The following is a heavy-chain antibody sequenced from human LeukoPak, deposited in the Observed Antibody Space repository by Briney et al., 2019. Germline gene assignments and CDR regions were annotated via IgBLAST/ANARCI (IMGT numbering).Heavy chain of an antibody. CDR2: INSDGSST. CDR3: ARVGGYSGYDFFDY. J-gene: IGHJ4*02. D-gene: IGHD5-12*01. V-gene: IGHV3-74*01. Sequence: GGSLRLSCAASGFTFSSYWMHWVRQAPGKGLVWVSRINSDGSSTSYADSVKGRFTISRDNAKNTLYLQMNSLRAEDTAVYYCARVGGYSGYDFFDYWGQGTLVTVSS. CDR1: GFTFSSYW.